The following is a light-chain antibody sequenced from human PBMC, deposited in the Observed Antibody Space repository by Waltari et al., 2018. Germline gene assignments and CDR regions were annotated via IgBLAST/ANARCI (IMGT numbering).Light chain of an antibody. CDR3: QQRSKWPWA. CDR1: QSGSSS. J-gene: IGKJ1*01. V-gene: IGKV3-11*01. CDR2: DAS. Sequence: CRASQSGSSSLAWYQPKPGQAPRLLIYDASISVTGIPARFSGSGSGTDFTLTISSLEPEDFAVYYCQQRSKWPWAFGQGTKVEIK.